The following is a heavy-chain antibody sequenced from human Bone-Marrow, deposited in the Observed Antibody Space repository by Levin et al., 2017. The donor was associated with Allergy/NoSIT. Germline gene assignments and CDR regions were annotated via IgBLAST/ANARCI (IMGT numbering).Heavy chain of an antibody. CDR1: GFTFSNAW. CDR3: ATAGFSSSRFEY. J-gene: IGHJ4*02. CDR2: IKSKSDGETT. V-gene: IGHV3-15*01. Sequence: GGSLRLSCAASGFTFSNAWMTWVRQAPGKGLEWVGRIKSKSDGETTDYAAPMKGRFTISRDDSENMLYLQMNSLKTEDTAVYYCATAGFSSSRFEYWGQGSLVTVSS. D-gene: IGHD2-2*01.